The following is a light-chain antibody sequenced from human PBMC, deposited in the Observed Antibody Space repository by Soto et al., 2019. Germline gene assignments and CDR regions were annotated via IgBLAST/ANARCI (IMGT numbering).Light chain of an antibody. J-gene: IGLJ3*02. CDR2: NNN. CDR1: RSNIGNNA. CDR3: ATWDDSLNARGV. V-gene: IGLV1-44*01. Sequence: QSVLTQPPSASGTPGQRVTISCSGSRSNIGNNAVTWYQQFPGTAPKLLIYNNNQRPSGVPDRFSGSKSGTSASLAISGLHSEDEADYYSATWDDSLNARGVFGGGTKLTVL.